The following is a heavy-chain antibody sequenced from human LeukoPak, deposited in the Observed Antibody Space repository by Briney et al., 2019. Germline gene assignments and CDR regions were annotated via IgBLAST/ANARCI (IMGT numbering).Heavy chain of an antibody. V-gene: IGHV3-74*01. CDR1: GFTFSNYM. J-gene: IGHJ4*02. CDR2: IFTDGSTT. Sequence: QPGGSLRLSCAASGFTFSNYMMHWVRQPPGKGLVWVSRIFTDGSTTDYADSVKGRFTVSRDNAKNTVYLQMNSLRAEDTAVYYCARGRVTMMAYWGQGALVTVSS. D-gene: IGHD3-22*01. CDR3: ARGRVTMMAY.